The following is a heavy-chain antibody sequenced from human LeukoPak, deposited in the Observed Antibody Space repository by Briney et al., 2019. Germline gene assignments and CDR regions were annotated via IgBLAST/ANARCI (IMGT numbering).Heavy chain of an antibody. CDR2: MNPNSGNT. CDR3: ARRRYGAIVDTDY. CDR1: GYTFTSYD. D-gene: IGHD5-12*01. Sequence: EASVKVSCKASGYTFTSYDINWVRQATGQGLEWMGWMNPNSGNTGYAQKFQGRVTMTRNTSISTAYMELSSLRSEDTAVYYCARRRYGAIVDTDYWGQGTLVTVSS. J-gene: IGHJ4*02. V-gene: IGHV1-8*01.